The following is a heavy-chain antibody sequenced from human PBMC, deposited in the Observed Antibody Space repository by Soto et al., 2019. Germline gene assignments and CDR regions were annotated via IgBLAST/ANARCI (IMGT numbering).Heavy chain of an antibody. J-gene: IGHJ2*01. CDR1: GGSFSGYY. V-gene: IGHV4-34*01. CDR3: ARESHDILTGPPWVWYFDL. Sequence: QVQLQQWGAGPLRPLETLSLTCGVSGGSFSGYYWAWIRQSPGKGLEWIGEINDRGSINYNPSVKGRVSISVVTSKKHYSLDLSSVTAADTAVYYCARESHDILTGPPWVWYFDLWGRGTLVTVSS. D-gene: IGHD3-9*01. CDR2: INDRGSI.